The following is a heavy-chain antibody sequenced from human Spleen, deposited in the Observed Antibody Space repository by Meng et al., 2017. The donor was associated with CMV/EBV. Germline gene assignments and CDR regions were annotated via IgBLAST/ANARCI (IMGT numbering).Heavy chain of an antibody. CDR2: FIPIFGAP. CDR3: ARGPTIVLGEVNIWPLEI. J-gene: IGHJ4*02. V-gene: IGHV1-69*05. CDR1: TFRTSA. D-gene: IGHD3-16*01. Sequence: TFRTSAVAWVRPAPGQGLEWVGGFIPIFGAPGYAPRFQDRLTIATDESTSITYMDLTGLTSEDTAVYYCARGPTIVLGEVNIWPLEIWGQGSLVTVSS.